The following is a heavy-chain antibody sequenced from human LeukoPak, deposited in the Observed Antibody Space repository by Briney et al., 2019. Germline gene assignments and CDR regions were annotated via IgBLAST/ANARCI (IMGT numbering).Heavy chain of an antibody. CDR1: GGSFSGYY. CDR2: INHRGST. V-gene: IGHV4-34*01. J-gene: IGHJ3*02. D-gene: IGHD3-9*01. Sequence: SETLSLTCAVYGGSFSGYYWSWIRQPPGKGLEWIGEINHRGSTNYNPSLKSRVTISVDTSKNQFSLKLSSVTAADTAVYYCARLIYYDILTDHDAFDIWGQGTMVTVSS. CDR3: ARLIYYDILTDHDAFDI.